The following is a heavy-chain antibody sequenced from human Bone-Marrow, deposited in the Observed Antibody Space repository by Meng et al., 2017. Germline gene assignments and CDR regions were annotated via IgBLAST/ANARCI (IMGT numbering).Heavy chain of an antibody. CDR1: GFTFSSYE. V-gene: IGHV3-48*03. CDR3: ARDCNDYYGMDV. Sequence: GGSLRLSCAASGFTFSSYEMNWVRQAPGKGLEWVSYISSSGSTIYYADSVKGRFTISRDNAKNSLYLQMNSLRAEDTAVYYCARDCNDYYGMDVWGQGTTVTVSS. D-gene: IGHD2/OR15-2a*01. CDR2: ISSSGSTI. J-gene: IGHJ6*02.